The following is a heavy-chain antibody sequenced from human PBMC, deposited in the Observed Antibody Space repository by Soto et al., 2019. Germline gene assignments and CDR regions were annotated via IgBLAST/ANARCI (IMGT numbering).Heavy chain of an antibody. CDR1: GGSISTYY. V-gene: IGHV4-4*07. CDR3: ARALDYSDSSGYYYHDAFDI. Sequence: SETLSLTCTVSGGSISTYYWNWIRQPAGKGLEWIGHIYTGGTTNYNPSLKSRVTMSLDTSKNQFSLKLSSVTAADTAVYYCARALDYSDSSGYYYHDAFDIWGQGTMVTVS. D-gene: IGHD3-22*01. J-gene: IGHJ3*02. CDR2: IYTGGTT.